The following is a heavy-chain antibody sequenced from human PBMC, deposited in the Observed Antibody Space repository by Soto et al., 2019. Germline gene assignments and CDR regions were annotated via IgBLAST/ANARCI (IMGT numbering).Heavy chain of an antibody. D-gene: IGHD2-15*01. V-gene: IGHV5-51*01. J-gene: IGHJ4*02. Sequence: GQSLKISCKGSGYSLTSYWTAWVRQMPGKGLEWMGIIYPGDSDTRYSPSFQGQVTISADKSISTAYLQWSSLKASDTAMYYCARQEQAAFFDYWGQGTLVTVSS. CDR3: ARQEQAAFFDY. CDR2: IYPGDSDT. CDR1: GYSLTSYW.